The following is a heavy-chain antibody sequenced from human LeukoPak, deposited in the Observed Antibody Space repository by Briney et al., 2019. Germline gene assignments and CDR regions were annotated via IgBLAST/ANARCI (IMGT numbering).Heavy chain of an antibody. CDR1: GYNLIDHA. CDR2: INPNSGGT. CDR3: ARGGYSYGRPGFDY. Sequence: ASLRVSCKASGYNLIDHALHWVRQAPGQGLEWMGWINPNSGGTNYAQKFQGRVTMTRDTSISTAYMELSRLRSDDTAVYYCARGGYSYGRPGFDYWGQGTLVTVSS. J-gene: IGHJ4*02. V-gene: IGHV1-2*02. D-gene: IGHD5-18*01.